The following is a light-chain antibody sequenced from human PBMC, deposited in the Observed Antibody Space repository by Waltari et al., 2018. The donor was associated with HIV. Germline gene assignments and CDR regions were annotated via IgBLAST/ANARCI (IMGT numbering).Light chain of an antibody. V-gene: IGKV3D-15*01. CDR1: QSIKNN. CDR2: GAS. CDR3: HQYHDWRPFT. J-gene: IGKJ4*01. Sequence: EIVMTQSPATLSVSPGERATLSCRASQSIKNNLAWYQHRTAQPPRLIIYGASTRAADSPARVSGGGSGTDFTLTIDSPQSEDFAVYYCHQYHDWRPFTFAGGTKVEMK.